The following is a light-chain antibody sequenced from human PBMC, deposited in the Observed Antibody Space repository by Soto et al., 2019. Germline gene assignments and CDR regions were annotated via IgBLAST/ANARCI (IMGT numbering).Light chain of an antibody. CDR3: QQRSNWPPEYT. CDR1: QSINSKS. Sequence: EIVLTQSPGTLSLSPGEGATVSCRVSQSINSKSLVWYQRKFGQAPRLLIYNTSSRATGIPDRFSGSGSGTDFTLSISRLEPEDFAVYYCQQRSNWPPEYTFGQGTKLEIK. CDR2: NTS. J-gene: IGKJ2*01. V-gene: IGKV3D-20*02.